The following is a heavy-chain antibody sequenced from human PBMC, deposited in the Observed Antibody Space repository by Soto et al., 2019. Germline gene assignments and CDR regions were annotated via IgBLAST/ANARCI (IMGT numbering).Heavy chain of an antibody. CDR3: AKDAMVRVFHGYYYYGMDV. V-gene: IGHV3-30*18. CDR1: GFTFSSYG. Sequence: QAVGSLRLSCAASGFTFSSYGMHWVRQAPGKGLEWVAVISYDGSNKYYADSVKGRFTISRDNSKNTLYLQMNSLRAEDTAVYYCAKDAMVRVFHGYYYYGMDVWGQGTTVTVSS. CDR2: ISYDGSNK. D-gene: IGHD3-10*01. J-gene: IGHJ6*02.